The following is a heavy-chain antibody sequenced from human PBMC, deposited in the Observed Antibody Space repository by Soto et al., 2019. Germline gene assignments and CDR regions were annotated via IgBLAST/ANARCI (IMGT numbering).Heavy chain of an antibody. V-gene: IGHV1-24*01. CDR2: SDPEDGET. J-gene: IGHJ5*02. CDR3: ATDSSNWYNWFDP. Sequence: GASVKVSCKVSGSTLTELSIHWLRQAPGKGLEWMGGSDPEDGETIYAQKFQGRVTMTEDTYRDTVYMELSSLRSEDTAVYYCATDSSNWYNWFDPWGQGTLVTVSS. D-gene: IGHD6-13*01. CDR1: GSTLTELS.